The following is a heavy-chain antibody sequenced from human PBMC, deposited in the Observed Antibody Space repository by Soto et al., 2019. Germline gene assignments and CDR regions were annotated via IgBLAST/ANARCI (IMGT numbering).Heavy chain of an antibody. Sequence: PGGSLRLSCIASGFIFDDYAIHWVRQVPGKGLEWVSGIDWNRATIGYADSVKGRFTLSRDNARNSVLLQMNSLRPEDTALYYCVKDVGYRHYDFTKFDSWGQGTLVTVSS. CDR3: VKDVGYRHYDFTKFDS. CDR1: GFIFDDYA. J-gene: IGHJ4*02. CDR2: IDWNRATI. D-gene: IGHD3-3*01. V-gene: IGHV3-9*01.